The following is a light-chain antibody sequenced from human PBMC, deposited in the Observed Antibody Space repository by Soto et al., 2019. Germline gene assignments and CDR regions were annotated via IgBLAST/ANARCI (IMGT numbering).Light chain of an antibody. CDR3: LLSYSGARLVV. Sequence: QAVVTQEPSLTVSPGGTVTLTCGSSTGAVTSGHYPYWFQQKPGQAPRTLIYDTNNKHSWTPARFSGSLLGGKAALTLSGAQPEDEADYYCLLSYSGARLVVFGGGTKLPS. V-gene: IGLV7-46*01. CDR1: TGAVTSGHY. CDR2: DTN. J-gene: IGLJ2*01.